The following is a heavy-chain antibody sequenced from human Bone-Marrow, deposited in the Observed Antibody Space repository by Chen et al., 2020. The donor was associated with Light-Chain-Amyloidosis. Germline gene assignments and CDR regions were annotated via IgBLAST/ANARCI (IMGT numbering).Heavy chain of an antibody. CDR2: IWYDGSNK. Sequence: VVQPGRSLRLSCAASGFTFGSYGMHWVRQAPGKGLEWVAVIWYDGSNKFYGDSVKGRFTISRDNSKHTLYLQMNSLRADDTAVYYCARMNIDTGMADYWGQGTLVTVSS. V-gene: IGHV3-33*01. J-gene: IGHJ4*02. D-gene: IGHD5-18*01. CDR3: ARMNIDTGMADY. CDR1: GFTFGSYG.